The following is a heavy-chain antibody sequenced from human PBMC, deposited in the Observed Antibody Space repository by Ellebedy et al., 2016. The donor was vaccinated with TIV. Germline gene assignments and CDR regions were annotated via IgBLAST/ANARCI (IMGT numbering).Heavy chain of an antibody. J-gene: IGHJ3*02. D-gene: IGHD2-2*01. CDR2: IYYSGST. CDR3: ARDRDCSSTSCYPRRTQGAFDI. CDR1: GGSISSYY. V-gene: IGHV4-59*01. Sequence: GSLRLSXTVSGGSISSYYWSWIRQPPGKGLEWIGYIYYSGSTNYNPSLKSQVTISVDTSKNQFSLKLSSVTAADTAGYYCARDRDCSSTSCYPRRTQGAFDIWGQGTMVTVSS.